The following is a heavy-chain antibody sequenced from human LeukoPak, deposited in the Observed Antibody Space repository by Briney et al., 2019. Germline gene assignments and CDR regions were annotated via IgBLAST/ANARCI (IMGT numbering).Heavy chain of an antibody. Sequence: SETLSLTCTVSGGSISSGGYYWSWIRQHPGKGLEWIGYIYYGGSTYYNPSLKSRVTISVDTSKNQFSLKLSSVTAADTAVYYCARGLGYCSGGSCYVSWFDPWGQGTLVTVSS. D-gene: IGHD2-15*01. CDR3: ARGLGYCSGGSCYVSWFDP. CDR1: GGSISSGGYY. J-gene: IGHJ5*02. V-gene: IGHV4-31*03. CDR2: IYYGGST.